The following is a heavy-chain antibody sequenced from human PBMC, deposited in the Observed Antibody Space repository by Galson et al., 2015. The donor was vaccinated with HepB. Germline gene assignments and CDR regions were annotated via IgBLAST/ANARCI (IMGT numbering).Heavy chain of an antibody. Sequence: SLRLSCAASGFTFSSYAMTWVRQAPGKGLEGVSVISGSGDNTYYADSVKGRFTISRDNSKNTLYLQMNSLRAEDTAVYYCARADSSGYYLDYWGQGTLVTVSS. D-gene: IGHD3-22*01. J-gene: IGHJ4*02. CDR3: ARADSSGYYLDY. CDR2: ISGSGDNT. CDR1: GFTFSSYA. V-gene: IGHV3-23*01.